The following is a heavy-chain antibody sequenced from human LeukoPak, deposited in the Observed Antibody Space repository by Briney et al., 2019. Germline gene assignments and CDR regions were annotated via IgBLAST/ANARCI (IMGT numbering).Heavy chain of an antibody. CDR1: GFTFSSYS. CDR3: ARVRAATRHFDY. CDR2: ISSSSSYI. Sequence: KAGGSLRLSCAASGFTFSSYSMNWVRQAPGKGLEWVSSISSSSSYIYYADSVKGRFTISRDNAKNSLYLQMNSLRAEDTAVYYCARVRAATRHFDYWGQGTLVTVSS. D-gene: IGHD6-25*01. V-gene: IGHV3-21*01. J-gene: IGHJ4*02.